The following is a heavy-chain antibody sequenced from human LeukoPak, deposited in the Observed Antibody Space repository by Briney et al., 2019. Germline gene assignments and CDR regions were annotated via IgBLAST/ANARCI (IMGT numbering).Heavy chain of an antibody. CDR1: GYTLTELS. CDR3: ARGGQWLTPYNWFDP. Sequence: ASVKVSCKVSGYTLTELSMHWVRQAPGKGLEWMGGFDPEDGETIYAQKFQGRVTMTEDTSTDTAYMELSSLRSEDTAVYYCARGGQWLTPYNWFDPWGQGTLVTVSS. D-gene: IGHD6-19*01. CDR2: FDPEDGET. V-gene: IGHV1-24*01. J-gene: IGHJ5*02.